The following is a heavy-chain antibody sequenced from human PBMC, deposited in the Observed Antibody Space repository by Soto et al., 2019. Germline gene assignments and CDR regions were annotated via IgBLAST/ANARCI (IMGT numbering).Heavy chain of an antibody. V-gene: IGHV3-73*01. Sequence: EVQLVESGGGLVQPGGSLKLSCAASGLTFNGSAMHWVRQASGRGLEWVGRIRGKADNYATAYAASVKGRFTISRDDSKNTAYLQMNSLKTEDTAVYYCTRWVVGAADAFDIWGQGTMVTVSS. D-gene: IGHD1-26*01. CDR3: TRWVVGAADAFDI. CDR1: GLTFNGSA. CDR2: IRGKADNYAT. J-gene: IGHJ3*02.